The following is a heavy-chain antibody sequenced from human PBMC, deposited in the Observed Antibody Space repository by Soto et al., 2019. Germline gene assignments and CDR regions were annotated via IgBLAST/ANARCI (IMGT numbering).Heavy chain of an antibody. CDR2: ISRTSSVI. CDR1: GFPSSSDN. J-gene: IGHJ4*02. D-gene: IGHD1-1*01. CDR3: VREIPGRY. V-gene: IGHV3-48*01. Sequence: AGGSLRLSCTVSGFPSSSDNLNWVRQAPGKGLEWVSYISRTSSVIYYADSVKGRFTISRDNAKNSLYLQMNSLRVDDSAVYYCVREIPGRYWGQGTLVTVSS.